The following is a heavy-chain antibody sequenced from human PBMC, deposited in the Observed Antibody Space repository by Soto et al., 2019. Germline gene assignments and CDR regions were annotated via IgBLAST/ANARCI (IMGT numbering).Heavy chain of an antibody. CDR3: ARENIVLVPAAMGWFDP. D-gene: IGHD2-2*01. CDR1: GYTFTSYG. Sequence: QVQLVQSGAEVKKPGASVKVSCKASGYTFTSYGISWVRQAPGQGLEWMGWISAYNGNTNYAQKLQGRVTMNTDTPTSTAYMELRSLRSDDTAVYYCARENIVLVPAAMGWFDPWGQGTLVTVSS. V-gene: IGHV1-18*01. CDR2: ISAYNGNT. J-gene: IGHJ5*02.